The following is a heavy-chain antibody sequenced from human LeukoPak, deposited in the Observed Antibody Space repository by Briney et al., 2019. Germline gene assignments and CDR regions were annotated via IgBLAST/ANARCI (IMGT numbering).Heavy chain of an antibody. J-gene: IGHJ4*02. D-gene: IGHD3-16*01. CDR3: ASYVWGSYFGPKRFDY. V-gene: IGHV4-30-4*01. CDR2: IYYTGSI. CDR1: GGSISSGDYY. Sequence: SETLSLTCIVSGGSISSGDYYWSWIRQSPGKGLEWIAYIYYTGSISYNPSLKSRLTISVDTSKNQFSLKLSSVTAADTAVYYCASYVWGSYFGPKRFDYWGQGTLVTVSS.